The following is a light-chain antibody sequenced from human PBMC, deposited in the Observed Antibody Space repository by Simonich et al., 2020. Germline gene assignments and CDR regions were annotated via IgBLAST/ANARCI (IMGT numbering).Light chain of an antibody. CDR2: DVS. CDR1: SSDVCGYNY. V-gene: IGLV2-14*01. CDR3: SSYTSSSTWV. J-gene: IGLJ3*02. Sequence: QSALTQPASVSGSPAQSITISCTGTSSDVCGYNYVTWYQQHPGKAPKLMIYDVSKRPSGVSNRFSGSYSGNTASLTISGLQAEDEADYYCSSYTSSSTWVFGGGTKLTVL.